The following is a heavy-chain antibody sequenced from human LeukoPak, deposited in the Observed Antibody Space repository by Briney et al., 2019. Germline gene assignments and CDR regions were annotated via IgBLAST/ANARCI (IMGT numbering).Heavy chain of an antibody. CDR1: GFTFSSYW. J-gene: IGHJ4*02. V-gene: IGHV3-74*01. D-gene: IGHD3-10*01. Sequence: GGXLRLSCAASGFTFSSYWMHWVRQAPGKGLGWVSRINSDGSSTIYADSVKGRFTISRDKAKNTLYMQMNRLRDEDTAVYYCARAPYRRYYGSGSQKNYFDYWGQGTLVTVSS. CDR3: ARAPYRRYYGSGSQKNYFDY. CDR2: INSDGSST.